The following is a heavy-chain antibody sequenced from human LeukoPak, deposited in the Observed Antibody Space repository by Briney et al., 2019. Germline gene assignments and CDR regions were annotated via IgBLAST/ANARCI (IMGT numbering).Heavy chain of an antibody. J-gene: IGHJ4*02. D-gene: IGHD2-15*01. CDR1: GYXFTGYY. CDR3: ARVVDDWDYFDF. CDR2: INPNSGGT. Sequence: ASVKVSCKASGYXFTGYYMHWVRQAPGQGLKWMGWINPNSGGTNYAQKFQGRVTMTRDTSNNTAYMELRRLRSDDTAVYYCARVVDDWDYFDFWGQGTLVTASS. V-gene: IGHV1-2*02.